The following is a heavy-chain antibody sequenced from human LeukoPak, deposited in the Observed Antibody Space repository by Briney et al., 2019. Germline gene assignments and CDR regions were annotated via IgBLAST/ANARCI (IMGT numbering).Heavy chain of an antibody. J-gene: IGHJ4*02. V-gene: IGHV3-7*01. CDR1: GFTFSSYW. Sequence: GGSLRLSCAASGFTFSSYWMSWVRQAPGKGLEWVANIEKDGSDKYYVDSVKGRFTISRDNAKNSVYLQMNSLRAEDPAVYYCAGSVWPEDYWGQGTLVTVSS. D-gene: IGHD2-21*01. CDR2: IEKDGSDK. CDR3: AGSVWPEDY.